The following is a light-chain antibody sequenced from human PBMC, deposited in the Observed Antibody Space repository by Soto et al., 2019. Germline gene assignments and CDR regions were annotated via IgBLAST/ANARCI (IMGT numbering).Light chain of an antibody. J-gene: IGKJ2*01. CDR3: QQYDSYSQYT. CDR2: QAS. V-gene: IGKV1-5*03. CDR1: ESISSW. Sequence: DIQMTQSPSTLSASVGDRVTITCRASESISSWLAWYQQKPGRAPKLLIYQASILQTGVPSRFSGSGSGTEFTLTISNLQPDDFATYYCQQYDSYSQYTFGQGTKLQIK.